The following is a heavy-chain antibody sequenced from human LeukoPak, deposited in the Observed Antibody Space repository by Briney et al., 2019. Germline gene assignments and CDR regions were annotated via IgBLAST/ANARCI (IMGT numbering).Heavy chain of an antibody. CDR2: ISAYNGIT. CDR3: ARLLDTAMVTSYWFDP. CDR1: GYTFTSYG. D-gene: IGHD5-18*01. Sequence: ASVKVSCKASGYTFTSYGISWVRQAPGQGLEWMGWISAYNGITNYAQKLQGRVTMTTDTSTSTAYMELRSLRSDDPAVYYCARLLDTAMVTSYWFDPWGQGTLVTVSS. V-gene: IGHV1-18*01. J-gene: IGHJ5*02.